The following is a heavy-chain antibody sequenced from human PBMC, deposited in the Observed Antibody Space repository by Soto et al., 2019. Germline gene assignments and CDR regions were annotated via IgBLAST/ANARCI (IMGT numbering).Heavy chain of an antibody. J-gene: IGHJ6*02. V-gene: IGHV3-30*18. CDR2: ISYDGTNK. CDR1: GFTFSTYG. Sequence: GGSLRLSCAASGFTFSTYGMHWVRQAPGKGLEWVAVISYDGTNKYYADSVKGRFTISRDNSKNTLYLQMNSLRAEDTAVYYCAKPPDPALYYNAMDVWGQGTTVTVS. CDR3: AKPPDPALYYNAMDV.